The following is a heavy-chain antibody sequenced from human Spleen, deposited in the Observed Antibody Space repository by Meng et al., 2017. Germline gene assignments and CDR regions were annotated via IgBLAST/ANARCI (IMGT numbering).Heavy chain of an antibody. J-gene: IGHJ5*02. Sequence: ASVKVSCKASGYTFTSYGISWVRQAPGQGLEWMGWISAYNGNTNYAQKLQGRVTITADESTSTAYMELSSLRSEDTAVYYCARGRYTYYYDSTLSARENWFDPWGQGTLVTVSS. CDR3: ARGRYTYYYDSTLSARENWFDP. CDR1: GYTFTSYG. V-gene: IGHV1-18*01. D-gene: IGHD3-22*01. CDR2: ISAYNGNT.